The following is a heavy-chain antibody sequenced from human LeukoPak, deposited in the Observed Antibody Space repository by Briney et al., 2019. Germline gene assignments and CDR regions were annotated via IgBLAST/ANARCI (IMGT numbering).Heavy chain of an antibody. CDR3: ARDPVGAKFYYYYGMDV. J-gene: IGHJ6*02. CDR2: IYTSGST. D-gene: IGHD1-26*01. Sequence: SQTLSLTCTVSGGSISSGSYYWSWIRQPAGKGLEWIGRIYTSGSTNYNPSLKSRVTTSVDTSKNQFSLKLSSVTAADTAVYYCARDPVGAKFYYYYGMDVWGQGTTVTVSS. CDR1: GGSISSGSYY. V-gene: IGHV4-61*02.